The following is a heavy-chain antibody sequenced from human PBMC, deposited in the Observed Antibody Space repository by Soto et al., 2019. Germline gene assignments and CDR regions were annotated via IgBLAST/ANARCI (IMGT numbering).Heavy chain of an antibody. Sequence: QVQLVESGGGVVQPGRSLRLSCAASGFTFSSYSIHWVRQAPGKGLEWVAVISFDGSYEYYADSVKGRFTISRDNSKNTLYQQMNSLRAEDTAVYYCARGAGITVASTSFDYWGQGTLVTFSS. CDR1: GFTFSSYS. CDR2: ISFDGSYE. V-gene: IGHV3-30-3*01. D-gene: IGHD6-19*01. CDR3: ARGAGITVASTSFDY. J-gene: IGHJ4*02.